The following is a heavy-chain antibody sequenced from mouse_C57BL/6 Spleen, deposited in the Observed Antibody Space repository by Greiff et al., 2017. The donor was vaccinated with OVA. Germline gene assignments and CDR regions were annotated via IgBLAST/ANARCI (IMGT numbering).Heavy chain of an antibody. CDR1: GYSITSGYY. CDR3: ARDDYGNYGASAY. CDR2: ISYDGSN. D-gene: IGHD2-1*01. J-gene: IGHJ3*01. Sequence: VQLQQSGPGLVKPSQSLSLTCSVTGYSITSGYYWNWIRQFPGNKLEWMGYISYDGSNNYNPSLKNRISITRDTSKNQFFLKLNSVTTEDTATYYCARDDYGNYGASAYWGQGTLVTVSA. V-gene: IGHV3-6*01.